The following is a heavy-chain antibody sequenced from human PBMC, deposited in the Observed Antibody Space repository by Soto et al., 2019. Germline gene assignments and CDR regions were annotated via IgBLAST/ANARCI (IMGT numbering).Heavy chain of an antibody. CDR2: ISGSGGST. Sequence: GGSLRLSCAASGFTFSSYAMSWVRQAPGKGLEWVSAISGSGGSTYYADSVKGRVTITADESTSTAYMELSSLRSEDTAVYYCARDLRVGAQTYYFDYWGQGTLVTVSS. D-gene: IGHD1-26*01. V-gene: IGHV3-23*01. J-gene: IGHJ4*02. CDR1: GFTFSSYA. CDR3: ARDLRVGAQTYYFDY.